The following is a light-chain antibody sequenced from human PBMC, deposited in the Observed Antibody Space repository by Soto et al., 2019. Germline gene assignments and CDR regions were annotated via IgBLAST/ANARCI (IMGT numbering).Light chain of an antibody. Sequence: QSVLTQPASVSGSPGQSITISCTGTSSDVGGYNYVSWYQQHPGKAPKLIIYEVSNRPSGVSNRFSGSKSGNTASLTISGLQAEDEADYYFNSYTSSTTLVFGGGTKLTVL. V-gene: IGLV2-14*01. CDR2: EVS. CDR3: NSYTSSTTLV. J-gene: IGLJ2*01. CDR1: SSDVGGYNY.